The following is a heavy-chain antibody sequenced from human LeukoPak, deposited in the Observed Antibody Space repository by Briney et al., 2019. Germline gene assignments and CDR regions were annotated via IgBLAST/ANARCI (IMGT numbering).Heavy chain of an antibody. CDR2: IYTSVSP. V-gene: IGHV4-4*07. J-gene: IGHJ6*03. D-gene: IGHD3-10*01. CDR1: GGSISSDY. Sequence: SETLSFTCTVSGGSISSDYWSCSPEPAGQGLGWFRRIYTSVSPNYNTSLTSRVTMSVDPSTNQFALKLSSVTAADTAVYYCARDQAGYYGSGSYPNYYYYYMHVWGKGTTVTVSS. CDR3: ARDQAGYYGSGSYPNYYYYYMHV.